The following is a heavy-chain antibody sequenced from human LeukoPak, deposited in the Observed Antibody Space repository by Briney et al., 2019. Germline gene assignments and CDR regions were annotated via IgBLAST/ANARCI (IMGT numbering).Heavy chain of an antibody. J-gene: IGHJ4*02. CDR1: GDSISSYY. V-gene: IGHV4-59*01. CDR3: ACSRDGYNSGIDY. D-gene: IGHD5-24*01. Sequence: SETLSLTCTVSGDSISSYYWSWIRQPPGKGLEWIGYIYYSGSTNYNPSLKSRVTISVDTSKNQFSLKLSSVTAADTAVYYCACSRDGYNSGIDYWGQGTLVTVSS. CDR2: IYYSGST.